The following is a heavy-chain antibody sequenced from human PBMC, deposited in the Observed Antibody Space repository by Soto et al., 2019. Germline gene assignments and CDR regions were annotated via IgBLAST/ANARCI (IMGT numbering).Heavy chain of an antibody. CDR1: GGTFSSYA. Sequence: SLKVSCKASGGTFSSYAISWVRQAPGQGLEWMGGIIPIFGTANYAQKIQGRVTITADESTSTAYLDLSSLRSEDTAVYYCARGVFDGYPIDYWGQGTLVTVSS. D-gene: IGHD5-12*01. CDR3: ARGVFDGYPIDY. V-gene: IGHV1-69*13. CDR2: IIPIFGTA. J-gene: IGHJ4*02.